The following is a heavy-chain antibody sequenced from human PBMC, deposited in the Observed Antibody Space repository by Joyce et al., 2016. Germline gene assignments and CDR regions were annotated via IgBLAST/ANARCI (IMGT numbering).Heavy chain of an antibody. D-gene: IGHD1-1*01. CDR2: IYDSGYT. CDR1: GGSISIGGFY. V-gene: IGHV4-31*03. CDR3: ARVNWNDGGRNFEY. J-gene: IGHJ4*02. Sequence: QVQLQASGPGLVKPSQTLSLTCSVSGGSISIGGFYWSWIRQFPGRGLEWIGSIYDSGYTDYNPSLESRVTISADTARNEFSLKVISATAADTAVYYCARVNWNDGGRNFEYWGRGTLVTGSS.